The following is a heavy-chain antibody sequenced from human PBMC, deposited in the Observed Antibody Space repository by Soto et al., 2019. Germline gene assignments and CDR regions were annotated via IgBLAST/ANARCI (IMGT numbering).Heavy chain of an antibody. CDR2: ISAYNGNT. CDR1: GYTFTSYG. CDR3: ASVRKYSSPEAYGLYYGMDV. V-gene: IGHV1-18*01. D-gene: IGHD6-6*01. Sequence: GASVKVSCKASGYTFTSYGISWVRQAPGQGLEWMGWISAYNGNTNYAQKLQGRVTITADESTSTAYMELSSLRSEDTAVYYCASVRKYSSPEAYGLYYGMDVWGQGTTVTVSS. J-gene: IGHJ6*02.